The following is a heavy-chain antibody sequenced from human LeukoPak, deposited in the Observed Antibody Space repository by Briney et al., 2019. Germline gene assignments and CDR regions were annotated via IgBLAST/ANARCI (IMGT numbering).Heavy chain of an antibody. D-gene: IGHD3-22*01. Sequence: SAKVSCKVSGYTPTELSMHWGRQAPGKGLWWGGGVDIDDGERGYAKTVGGRVTIPADTSTAPVYMALRSLRSDDTAVYYCARAFVDSSGCYEVVFDYWGQGTLVTVSS. V-gene: IGHV1-24*01. CDR2: VDIDDGER. CDR1: GYTPTELS. CDR3: ARAFVDSSGCYEVVFDY. J-gene: IGHJ4*02.